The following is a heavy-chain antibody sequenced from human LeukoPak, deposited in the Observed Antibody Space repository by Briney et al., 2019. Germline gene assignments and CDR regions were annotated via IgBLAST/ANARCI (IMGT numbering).Heavy chain of an antibody. CDR3: AKWLGYCSGGSCSAAPDY. V-gene: IGHV3-23*01. Sequence: GGSLRLSCAASGFIFNNYVMSWVRQGPGKGLEWVSASGGGGGRTYYADSVKGRFTISRDNSKNTLYLQMNSLRAEDTAVYYCAKWLGYCSGGSCSAAPDYWGQGTLVTVSS. D-gene: IGHD2-15*01. CDR2: SGGGGGRT. J-gene: IGHJ4*02. CDR1: GFIFNNYV.